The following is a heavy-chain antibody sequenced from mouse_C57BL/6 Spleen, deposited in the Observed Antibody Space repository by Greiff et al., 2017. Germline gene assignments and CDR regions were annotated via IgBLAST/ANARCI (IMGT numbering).Heavy chain of an antibody. V-gene: IGHV1-82*01. CDR1: GYAFSSSW. J-gene: IGHJ2*01. CDR3: ARDYGSRGYFDY. CDR2: IYPGDGDT. Sequence: VQLQESGPELVKPGASVKISCKASGYAFSSSWMNWVKQRPGKGLEWIGRIYPGDGDTNYNGKFKGKATLTADKSSSTAYMQLSRLTSEDSAVYFCARDYGSRGYFDYWGQGTTLTVSS. D-gene: IGHD1-1*01.